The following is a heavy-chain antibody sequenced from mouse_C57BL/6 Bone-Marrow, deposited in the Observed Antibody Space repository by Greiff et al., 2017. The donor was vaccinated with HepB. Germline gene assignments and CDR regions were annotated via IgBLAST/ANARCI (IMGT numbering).Heavy chain of an antibody. V-gene: IGHV3-6*01. J-gene: IGHJ1*03. CDR1: GYSITSGYY. D-gene: IGHD1-1*01. Sequence: EVKLVESGPGLVKPSQSLSLTCSVTGYSITSGYYWNWIRQFPGTKLEWMGYISYDGSNNYNPSLKNRISITRDTSKNQFFLKLNSVTTEDTATYYCARGRLFITTVVEWYFDVWGTGTTVTVSS. CDR3: ARGRLFITTVVEWYFDV. CDR2: ISYDGSN.